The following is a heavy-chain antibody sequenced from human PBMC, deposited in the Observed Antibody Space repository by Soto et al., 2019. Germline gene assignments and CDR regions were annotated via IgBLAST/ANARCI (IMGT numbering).Heavy chain of an antibody. D-gene: IGHD2-15*01. CDR1: GFTFSSYA. V-gene: IGHV3-23*01. CDR2: ISGSGETT. CDR3: AKGVGPNSDYGMDV. J-gene: IGHJ6*02. Sequence: GGSLRLSCTASGFTFSSYAMTWVRQAPGKGLEWVSAISGSGETTYYADTVTGRFTISRDKSKNTLYLQMNSLRAEDTAVYHCAKGVGPNSDYGMDVWGQGTTVTVSS.